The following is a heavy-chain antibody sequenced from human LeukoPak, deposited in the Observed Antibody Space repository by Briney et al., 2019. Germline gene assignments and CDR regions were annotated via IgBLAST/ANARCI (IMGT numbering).Heavy chain of an antibody. J-gene: IGHJ6*01. Sequence: SVTVSCKASGGTFSSYAISWLRQPPGQGHELMGMIIPIFGIANYAQKFQDRVTITANKYKSTAYVEMSRLSSEDAAVYYCARVPDTAMVTYFGMDVWGPGTTVTVS. V-gene: IGHV1-69*04. CDR3: ARVPDTAMVTYFGMDV. CDR2: IIPIFGIA. CDR1: GGTFSSYA. D-gene: IGHD5-18*01.